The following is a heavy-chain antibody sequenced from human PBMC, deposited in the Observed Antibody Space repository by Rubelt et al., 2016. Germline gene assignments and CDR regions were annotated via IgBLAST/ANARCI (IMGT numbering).Heavy chain of an antibody. V-gene: IGHV1-18*01. CDR3: ARDDDYGDLVDY. J-gene: IGHJ4*02. Sequence: GISWMRQAPGQGLEWMGWISAYNGNTNYAQKLQGRITMATDTSTSTAYMDLRSLRSDDTAVYYCARDDDYGDLVDYWGQGTLVTVSS. D-gene: IGHD4-17*01. CDR2: ISAYNGNT. CDR1: G.